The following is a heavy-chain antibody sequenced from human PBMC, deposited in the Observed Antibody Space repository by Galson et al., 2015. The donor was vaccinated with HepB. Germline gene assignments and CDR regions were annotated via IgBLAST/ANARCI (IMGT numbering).Heavy chain of an antibody. CDR1: GFTFTSSA. Sequence: SVKVSCKASGFTFTSSAVQWVRQARGQRLEWIGWIVVGSGNTNYAQKFQERVTITRDMSTSTAYMELSSQRSEDTAVYYCAAGSPMIVDEPFFDYWGQGTLVTVSS. CDR3: AAGSPMIVDEPFFDY. V-gene: IGHV1-58*01. CDR2: IVVGSGNT. J-gene: IGHJ4*02. D-gene: IGHD3-22*01.